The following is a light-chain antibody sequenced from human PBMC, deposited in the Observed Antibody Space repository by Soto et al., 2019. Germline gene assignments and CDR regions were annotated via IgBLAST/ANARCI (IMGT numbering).Light chain of an antibody. CDR2: EAS. CDR3: QQYGSSPWT. Sequence: EIVLTQSPVTLSLSPGERATLSCRASLSVSSNYLAWYQQKPGQAPRLLMYEASSRATGIPDRFSGSGSGTDFTLTISRLEPEDFAVYYCQQYGSSPWTFGQGTRWIS. J-gene: IGKJ1*01. CDR1: LSVSSNY. V-gene: IGKV3-20*01.